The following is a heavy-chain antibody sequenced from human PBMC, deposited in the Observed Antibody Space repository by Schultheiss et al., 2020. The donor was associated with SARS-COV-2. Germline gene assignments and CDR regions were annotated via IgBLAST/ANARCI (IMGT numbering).Heavy chain of an antibody. CDR1: GFTVSNNY. Sequence: GGSLRLSCAASGFTVSNNYMTWVRQAPGKGLEWVSVIYSGGNTHYADSVRGRFIISRDNSKNTLYLQMTSLRVEDTAMYYCVRDGPAASYGMDVWGQGTTVTSP. V-gene: IGHV3-66*01. CDR3: VRDGPAASYGMDV. D-gene: IGHD2-2*01. J-gene: IGHJ6*02. CDR2: IYSGGNT.